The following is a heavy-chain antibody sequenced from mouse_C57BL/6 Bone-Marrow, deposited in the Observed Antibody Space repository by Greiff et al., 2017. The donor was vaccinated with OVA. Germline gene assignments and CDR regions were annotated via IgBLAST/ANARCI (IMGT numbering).Heavy chain of an antibody. Sequence: EVKLQESGPGLVKPSQSLSLTCSVTGYSITSGYYWNWIRQFPGNKLEWMGYISYDGSNNYNPSLKNRISITRDTSKNQFFLKLNSVTTEDTATYYCARGNYYALDYWGQGTTLTVSS. CDR1: GYSITSGYY. CDR3: ARGNYYALDY. V-gene: IGHV3-6*01. D-gene: IGHD2-1*01. CDR2: ISYDGSN. J-gene: IGHJ2*01.